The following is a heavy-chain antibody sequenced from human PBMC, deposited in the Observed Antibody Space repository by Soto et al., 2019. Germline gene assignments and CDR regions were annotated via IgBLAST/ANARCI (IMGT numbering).Heavy chain of an antibody. CDR1: GGSGTNSSYH. D-gene: IGHD3-10*01. V-gene: IGHV4-39*02. Sequence: SDTLALTCKVSGGSGTNSSYHWGGVRQAPGKQLEGIAALYYRGTTDYNSALRSRAPMSVDTSKAHFSLTLSSVTVADTDVYFCFRALDALLHYWPHETPVIVS. CDR2: LYYRGTT. CDR3: FRALDALLHY. J-gene: IGHJ4*01.